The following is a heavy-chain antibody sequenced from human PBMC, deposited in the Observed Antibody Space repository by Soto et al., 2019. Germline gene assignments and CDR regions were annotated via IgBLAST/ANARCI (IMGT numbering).Heavy chain of an antibody. J-gene: IGHJ6*02. D-gene: IGHD1-26*01. CDR3: ARQWELSGYYYGMDV. Sequence: EVQLLESGGGLVQPGGSLRLSCTASGFTFRSYAMSWVRQAPGKGLEWVSLISGSGVSTYYADSVKGRFTMSRDNSKNNLYLQMSSLRVEDTAVYYCARQWELSGYYYGMDVWGQGTTVTVSS. V-gene: IGHV3-23*01. CDR1: GFTFRSYA. CDR2: ISGSGVST.